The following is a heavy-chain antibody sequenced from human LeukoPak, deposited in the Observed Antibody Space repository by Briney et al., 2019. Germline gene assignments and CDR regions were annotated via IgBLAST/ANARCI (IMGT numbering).Heavy chain of an antibody. CDR1: GYTFTGYY. V-gene: IGHV1-2*02. CDR2: INPNSGGT. Sequence: GASVKVSCKASGYTFTGYYMHWVRQAPGQGLEWMGWINPNSGGTNYAQKFQGRVTMTRDTSISTAYMELSRLRSDDTAVYYCARPRDYYGSGSPHYWGQGTLVAVSS. J-gene: IGHJ4*02. D-gene: IGHD3-10*01. CDR3: ARPRDYYGSGSPHY.